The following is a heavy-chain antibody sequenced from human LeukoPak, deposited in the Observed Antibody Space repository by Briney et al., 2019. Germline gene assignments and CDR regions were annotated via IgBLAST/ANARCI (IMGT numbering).Heavy chain of an antibody. J-gene: IGHJ5*02. CDR3: AKDRSYDFWSGHVFDP. Sequence: PGGSLRLSCAASGFTFSSYGMHWVRQAPGKGLEWVAFIRYDGSNKYYADSVKGRFTISRDNSKNTLYLQMNSLRAEDTAVYYCAKDRSYDFWSGHVFDPWGQGTLVTVSS. D-gene: IGHD3-3*01. CDR2: IRYDGSNK. V-gene: IGHV3-30*02. CDR1: GFTFSSYG.